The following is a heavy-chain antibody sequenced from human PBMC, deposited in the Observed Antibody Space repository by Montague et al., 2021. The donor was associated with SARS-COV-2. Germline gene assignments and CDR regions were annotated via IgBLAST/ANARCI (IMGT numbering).Heavy chain of an antibody. Sequence: SETLSLTCNVPGGSISDYYWSWIRQPPGKGLEWIGYIYYSGNTDYNPSLKSRVTMSIDTSKNQFSLRLSSVTAADTAVYFCARATYFDLAWFYYYVMDVWGQGTTVTVSS. D-gene: IGHD3-9*01. CDR2: IYYSGNT. V-gene: IGHV4-59*01. J-gene: IGHJ6*02. CDR3: ARATYFDLAWFYYYVMDV. CDR1: GGSISDYY.